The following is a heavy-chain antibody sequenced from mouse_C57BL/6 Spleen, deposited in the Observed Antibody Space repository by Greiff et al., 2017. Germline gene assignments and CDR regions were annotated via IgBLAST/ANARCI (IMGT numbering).Heavy chain of an antibody. CDR2: IWSDGST. D-gene: IGHD2-10*02. Sequence: QVQLKESGPGLVAPSQRLSITCTVSGFSLTSYGVHWVRQPPGKGLEWLVVIWSDGSTTYNSALKSRLSISKDNSKSQVFLKMNSLQTDDTAMYYCARQRYGNYERSAMDYWGQGTSVTVSS. CDR1: GFSLTSYG. CDR3: ARQRYGNYERSAMDY. V-gene: IGHV2-6-1*01. J-gene: IGHJ4*01.